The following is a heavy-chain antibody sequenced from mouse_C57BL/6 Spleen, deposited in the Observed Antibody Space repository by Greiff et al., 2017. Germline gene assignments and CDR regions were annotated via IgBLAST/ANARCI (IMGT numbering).Heavy chain of an antibody. V-gene: IGHV1-19*01. J-gene: IGHJ4*01. D-gene: IGHD1-1*01. CDR1: GYTFTDYY. Sequence: EVQLQQSGPVLVKPGASVKMSCKASGYTFTDYYMNWVKQSHGKSLEWIGVINPYNGGTSYNQKFKGKATLTVDKSSSTAYMELNSLTSEDSAVYYCARVHDYGSSYDGYYAMDYWGQGTSVTVSS. CDR3: ARVHDYGSSYDGYYAMDY. CDR2: INPYNGGT.